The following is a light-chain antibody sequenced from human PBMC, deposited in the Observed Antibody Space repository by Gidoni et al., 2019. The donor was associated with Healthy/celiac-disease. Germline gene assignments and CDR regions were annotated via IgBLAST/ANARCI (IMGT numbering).Light chain of an antibody. V-gene: IGKV3-15*01. CDR1: QRVSSN. Sequence: EIVIPQSPATLSLSPGERATLSCSASQRVSSNLAWYQQKPGQAPRLLIYSASTRATGIPARFRGSGSGTEFTLTISSRQSEDVVVYYCQQYNNWPPMYTFGQGTKLEIK. CDR2: SAS. CDR3: QQYNNWPPMYT. J-gene: IGKJ2*01.